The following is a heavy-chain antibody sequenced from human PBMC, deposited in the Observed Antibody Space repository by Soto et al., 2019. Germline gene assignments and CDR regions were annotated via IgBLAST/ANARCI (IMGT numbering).Heavy chain of an antibody. V-gene: IGHV3-11*06. CDR3: ARLRASSWYMGGYLDY. J-gene: IGHJ4*02. Sequence: PGGSLRLSCAASGFTFSDYYMSWIRQAPGKGLEWVSYIVTSSAYTNYADSVKGRFTISRDNAKNSLYLEMNSLRAEDTGVYYCARLRASSWYMGGYLDYWGQGTLVTVSS. CDR1: GFTFSDYY. CDR2: IVTSSAYT. D-gene: IGHD6-13*01.